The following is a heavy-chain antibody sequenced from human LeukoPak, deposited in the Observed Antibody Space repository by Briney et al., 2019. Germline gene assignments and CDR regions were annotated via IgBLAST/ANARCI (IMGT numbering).Heavy chain of an antibody. CDR2: ITSGGTTI. J-gene: IGHJ4*02. Sequence: GGSLRLSCAASGFTFRTYNMNWVRQAPGKGLEWVSYITSGGTTIYYADSVKGRFTISRDNAKNSLYLQMNSLRAEDTAVYYCARKNGLDYWGQGTLVTVSS. V-gene: IGHV3-48*04. CDR3: ARKNGLDY. CDR1: GFTFRTYN.